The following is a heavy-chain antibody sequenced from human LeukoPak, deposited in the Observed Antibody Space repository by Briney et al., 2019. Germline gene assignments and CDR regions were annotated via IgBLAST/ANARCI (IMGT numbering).Heavy chain of an antibody. D-gene: IGHD3-3*01. J-gene: IGHJ6*02. CDR3: ARDQNSGYYDFWSGSYGMDV. CDR1: GFTFDSYG. V-gene: IGHV4-59*01. CDR2: IYYSGST. Sequence: GSLRLSCAASGFTFDSYGMNWVRQAPGKGLEWIGYIYYSGSTNYNPSLKSRVTISVDTSKNQFSLKLSSVTAADSAVYYCARDQNSGYYDFWSGSYGMDVWGQGTTVTVSS.